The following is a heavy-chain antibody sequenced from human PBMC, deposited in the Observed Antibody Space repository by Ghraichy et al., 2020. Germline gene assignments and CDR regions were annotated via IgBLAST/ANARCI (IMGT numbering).Heavy chain of an antibody. Sequence: SETLSLTCTVSGGSVSSYYWSWIRQPPGKGLEWIGYIYYSGSTNYNPSLKSRVTISVDTSKNQFSLKLSSVTAADTAVYYCARSMVRGGRWFDPWGQGTLVTVSS. J-gene: IGHJ5*02. V-gene: IGHV4-59*02. CDR3: ARSMVRGGRWFDP. D-gene: IGHD3-10*01. CDR1: GGSVSSYY. CDR2: IYYSGST.